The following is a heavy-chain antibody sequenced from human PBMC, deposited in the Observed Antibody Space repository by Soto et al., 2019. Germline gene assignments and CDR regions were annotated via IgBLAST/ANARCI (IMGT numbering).Heavy chain of an antibody. CDR2: IYYSGST. D-gene: IGHD6-13*01. CDR1: GGSISSGGYY. Sequence: QVQLQESGPGLVKPSQTLSLTCTVSGGSISSGGYYWSWIRQHPGKGLEWIGYIYYSGSTYYNPSLKSRVTISVDTSKNHFSLKLSSVSAADTAVYYCARGPSSHFYYGMDVWGQGTTVTVSS. V-gene: IGHV4-31*03. CDR3: ARGPSSHFYYGMDV. J-gene: IGHJ6*02.